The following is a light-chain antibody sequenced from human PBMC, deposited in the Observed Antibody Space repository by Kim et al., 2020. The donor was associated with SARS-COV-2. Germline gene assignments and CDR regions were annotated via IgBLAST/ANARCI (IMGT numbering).Light chain of an antibody. CDR3: MQHTHWPFT. V-gene: IGKV2-30*02. J-gene: IGKJ3*01. CDR1: QSLVHSDGNTY. Sequence: DVVMTQSPLSLPVTLGQPASICCRSSQSLVHSDGNTYLNWFHQRPGQSPRRLIYKVSNRDSGVPDRFSGSGSGTDFTLKISRVEAEDVGVYYCMQHTHWPFTFGPGTKVDIK. CDR2: KVS.